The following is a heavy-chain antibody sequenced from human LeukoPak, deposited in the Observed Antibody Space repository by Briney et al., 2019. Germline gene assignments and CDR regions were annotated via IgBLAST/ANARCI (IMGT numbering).Heavy chain of an antibody. D-gene: IGHD3-10*01. J-gene: IGHJ4*02. V-gene: IGHV4-31*03. CDR1: GGSISSSGYY. Sequence: SETLSLTCNVSGGSISSSGYYRSWIRQHPGKGLEWIGYIYYSGSTYYNPSLKNRVIISVDTSNNQFSLKLSSVTAADTAVYYCARGHYYGSGDVFFDYWGQGTLVTVSS. CDR2: IYYSGST. CDR3: ARGHYYGSGDVFFDY.